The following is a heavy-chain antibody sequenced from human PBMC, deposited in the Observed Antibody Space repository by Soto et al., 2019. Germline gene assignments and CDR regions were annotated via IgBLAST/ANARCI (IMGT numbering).Heavy chain of an antibody. D-gene: IGHD6-13*01. CDR2: IYYSGST. CDR3: ARAYSSSWSDY. Sequence: QLQLQESGPGLVKPSETLSLTCTVSGGSISSSSYYWGWIRQPPGKGLEWIGRIYYSGSTYYNPSLKSRVTISVDTSKNQFSLKLSSVTAADTAVYYCARAYSSSWSDYWGQGTLVTVSS. CDR1: GGSISSSSYY. V-gene: IGHV4-39*01. J-gene: IGHJ4*02.